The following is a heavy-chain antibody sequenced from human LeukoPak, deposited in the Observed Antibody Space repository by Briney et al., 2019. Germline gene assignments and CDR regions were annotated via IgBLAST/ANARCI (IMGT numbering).Heavy chain of an antibody. V-gene: IGHV3-11*04. Sequence: GGSLRLSCAASGFTFSDYYMSWIRQAPGKGLEWVSYISSSGSTIYYADSVKGRFTISRDNSKNTLYLQMNSLRAEDTAVYYCACEKNVVVPAATDYWGQGTLVTVSS. CDR2: ISSSGSTI. J-gene: IGHJ4*02. D-gene: IGHD2-2*01. CDR1: GFTFSDYY. CDR3: ACEKNVVVPAATDY.